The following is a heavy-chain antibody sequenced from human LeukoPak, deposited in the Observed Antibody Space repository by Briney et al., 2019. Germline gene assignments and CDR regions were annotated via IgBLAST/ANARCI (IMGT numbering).Heavy chain of an antibody. D-gene: IGHD4-23*01. CDR3: ARVGGNSIYYYYYMDV. CDR1: GGSFSGYY. V-gene: IGHV3-23*01. CDR2: ISGSGGST. Sequence: ETLSLTCAVYGGSFSGYYWSWVRQAPGKGLEWVSAISGSGGSTYYADSVKGRFTISRDNSKNTLYLQMNSLRAEDTAVYYCARVGGNSIYYYYYMDVWGKGTTVTVSS. J-gene: IGHJ6*03.